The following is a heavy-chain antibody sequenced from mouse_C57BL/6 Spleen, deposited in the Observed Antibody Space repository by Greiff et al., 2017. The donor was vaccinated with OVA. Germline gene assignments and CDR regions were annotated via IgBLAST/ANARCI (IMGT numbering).Heavy chain of an antibody. CDR2: IDPSDSYT. D-gene: IGHD2-3*01. J-gene: IGHJ2*01. V-gene: IGHV1-59*01. Sequence: QVQLKQPGAELVRPGTSVKLSCKASGYTFTSYWMHWVKQRPGQGLEWIGVIDPSDSYTNYNQKFKGKATLTVDTSSSTAYMQLSSLTSEDSAVYYSARGEDGPYYFDYWGQGTTLTVSS. CDR3: ARGEDGPYYFDY. CDR1: GYTFTSYW.